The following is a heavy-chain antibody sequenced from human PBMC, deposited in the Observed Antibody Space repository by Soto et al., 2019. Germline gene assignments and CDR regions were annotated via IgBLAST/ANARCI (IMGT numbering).Heavy chain of an antibody. D-gene: IGHD4-17*01. CDR2: ISAYNSNT. CDR3: ARRTTLSFYYYYGMDV. CDR1: GYTFISYG. J-gene: IGHJ6*02. V-gene: IGHV1-18*01. Sequence: QVQLVQSGAEVKKPGASVTVSCKASGYTFISYGISWVRQAPGQGLEWMGWISAYNSNTNYAQKLQGRVTMTTDTSTSTAYMELRSLRSDDTAVYYCARRTTLSFYYYYGMDVWGQGTTVTVSS.